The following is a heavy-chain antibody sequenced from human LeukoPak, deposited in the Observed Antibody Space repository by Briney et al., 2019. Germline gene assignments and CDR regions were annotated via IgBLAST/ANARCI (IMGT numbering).Heavy chain of an antibody. J-gene: IGHJ4*02. D-gene: IGHD6-13*01. CDR2: INPNSGGT. CDR1: GYTFTGYY. Sequence: ASVKVSCKASGYTFTGYYMHWVRQAPGQGLEWMGWINPNSGGTNYAQKLQGRVTMTTETSTSTAYMELSSLRSEDTAVYYCARDRLTQQLVYFDYWGQGTLVTVSS. CDR3: ARDRLTQQLVYFDY. V-gene: IGHV1-2*02.